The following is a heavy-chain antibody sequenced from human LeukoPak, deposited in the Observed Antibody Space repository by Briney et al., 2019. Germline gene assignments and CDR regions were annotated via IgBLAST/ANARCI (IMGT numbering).Heavy chain of an antibody. CDR1: GYTFTGYY. CDR3: AKVPPSITAAGNWLGP. CDR2: INHNTGGT. J-gene: IGHJ5*02. Sequence: ASVKVSCKASGYTFTGYYIHWVRQAPGQGLEWMGRINHNTGGTDYAQKFQGRVTMTRDTSITTAYMELSRLTSDDTAIYYCAKVPPSITAAGNWLGPWGQGALVTVSS. D-gene: IGHD6-13*01. V-gene: IGHV1-2*06.